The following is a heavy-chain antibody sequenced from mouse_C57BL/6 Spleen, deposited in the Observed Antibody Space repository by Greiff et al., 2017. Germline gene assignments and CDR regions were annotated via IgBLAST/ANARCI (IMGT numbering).Heavy chain of an antibody. CDR1: GFTFSSYA. Sequence: EVNVVESGGGLVKPGGSLKLSCAASGFTFSSYAMSWVRQTPEKRLEWVATISDGGSYTYYPDNVQGRFTISRDNAKNNLYLQMSHLKSEDTAMYYCAREDGFDYWGQGTTLTVSS. J-gene: IGHJ2*01. V-gene: IGHV5-4*01. CDR2: ISDGGSYT. CDR3: AREDGFDY.